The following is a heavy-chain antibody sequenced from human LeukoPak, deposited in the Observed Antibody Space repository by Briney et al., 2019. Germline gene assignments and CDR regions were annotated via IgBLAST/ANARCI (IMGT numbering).Heavy chain of an antibody. CDR2: INPAGSET. CDR1: GFSFSAYW. J-gene: IGHJ4*02. V-gene: IGHV3-7*01. CDR3: ARFGYVAAVDV. D-gene: IGHD2-15*01. Sequence: GGSLRLFCAASGFSFSAYWMTWVRQAPGTGLEWVANINPAGSETYYVDPVKGRFSISRDNANNLVYLQMNSLRTEDTAVYHCARFGYVAAVDVWGQGTPVTVSS.